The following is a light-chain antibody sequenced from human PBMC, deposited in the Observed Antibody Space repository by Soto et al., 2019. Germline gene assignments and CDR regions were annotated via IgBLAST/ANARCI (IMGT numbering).Light chain of an antibody. J-gene: IGLJ1*01. CDR1: SSNIGTNY. Sequence: QSVLTQPPSASGTPGQRVTISCSGGSSNIGTNYVYWYQQLPGTAPKLLIYRNNLRPSGVPDRFSASNSGTSASLAISGLRSEDEGDYFCAGWDDSLHGLLFGAGTKLTVL. CDR3: AGWDDSLHGLL. CDR2: RNN. V-gene: IGLV1-47*01.